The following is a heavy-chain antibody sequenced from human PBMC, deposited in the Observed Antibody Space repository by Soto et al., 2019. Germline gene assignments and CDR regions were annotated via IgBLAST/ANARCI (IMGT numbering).Heavy chain of an antibody. V-gene: IGHV1-24*01. Sequence: EASVKVSCKVSGYTLTELSMHWVRQAPGKGLEWMGGFDPEDGETIYAQKFQGRVTMTEDTSTDTAYMELSSLRSEDTAVYYCATAPVRPYDSSGYPNYYYYGMDVWGQGTTVTVSS. J-gene: IGHJ6*02. CDR3: ATAPVRPYDSSGYPNYYYYGMDV. D-gene: IGHD3-22*01. CDR2: FDPEDGET. CDR1: GYTLTELS.